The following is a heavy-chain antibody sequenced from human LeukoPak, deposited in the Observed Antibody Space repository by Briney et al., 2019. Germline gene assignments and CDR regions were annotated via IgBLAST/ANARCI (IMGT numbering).Heavy chain of an antibody. CDR1: GYTFTGYY. CDR3: ARVCGGNIPILDAFDI. CDR2: INPNSGGT. J-gene: IGHJ3*02. D-gene: IGHD2-15*01. Sequence: ASVKVSCKASGYTFTGYYMHWVRQAPGQGLEWMGWINPNSGGTNYAQKFQGRVTMTRDTSISTAYMELSSLRSEDTAVYYCARVCGGNIPILDAFDIWGQGTMVTVSS. V-gene: IGHV1-2*02.